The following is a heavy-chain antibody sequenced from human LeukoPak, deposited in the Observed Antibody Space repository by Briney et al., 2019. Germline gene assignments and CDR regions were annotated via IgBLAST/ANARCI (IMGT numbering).Heavy chain of an antibody. J-gene: IGHJ3*02. CDR1: GFTISSYS. CDR3: TTPYYCYVWGSYRNDAFDI. CDR2: IKSKTDGGTT. D-gene: IGHD3-16*02. V-gene: IGHV3-15*01. Sequence: GGSLTLSCAASGFTISSYSMNWVRQAPGTGLEWVGRIKSKTDGGTTDYAAPVKGRFTISRDDSKNTLYLQMNSLKTDGTAVYYCTTPYYCYVWGSYRNDAFDIWGQGTMVTVSS.